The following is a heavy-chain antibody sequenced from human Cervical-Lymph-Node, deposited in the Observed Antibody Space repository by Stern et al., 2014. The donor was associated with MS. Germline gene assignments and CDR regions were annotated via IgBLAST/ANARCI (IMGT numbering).Heavy chain of an antibody. Sequence: VQLVESGGGVVQSGRSLRLSCAATGFTLSNYCMHWVRQAPGKGLEWVGVIWYAGDSKRYADHVKGRFTISRDNSKNMLFLEMNSLSAEDTAVYYCAREWSSSAYDPYDFDYYGMDVWVQGTTVTVSS. CDR2: IWYAGDSK. D-gene: IGHD6-6*01. CDR3: AREWSSSAYDPYDFDYYGMDV. V-gene: IGHV3-33*01. J-gene: IGHJ6*02. CDR1: GFTLSNYC.